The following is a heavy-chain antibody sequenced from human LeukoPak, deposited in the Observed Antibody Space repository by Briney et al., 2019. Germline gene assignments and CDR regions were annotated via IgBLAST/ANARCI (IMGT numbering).Heavy chain of an antibody. J-gene: IGHJ6*03. V-gene: IGHV4-39*02. CDR3: ARDGDTAMVVYYYYYYMDV. D-gene: IGHD5-18*01. Sequence: PSETWSLTCTVSGASISGSSHYFRGWIRQTPGKGLEWIGSIYYSGITYYTPSLKSRLTISVDTSRNQFSLKLSSVTAADTAVYYCARDGDTAMVVYYYYYYMDVWGKGTTVTVSS. CDR2: IYYSGIT. CDR1: GASISGSSHY.